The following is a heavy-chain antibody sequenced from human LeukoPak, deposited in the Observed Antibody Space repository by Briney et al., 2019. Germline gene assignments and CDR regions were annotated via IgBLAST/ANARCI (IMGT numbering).Heavy chain of an antibody. CDR1: GGSISSSNNY. CDR3: ARHIANGYYLNY. CDR2: IFYRGRT. J-gene: IGHJ4*02. Sequence: PETPSHTCTVSGGSISSSNNYWGSIRHPPRNWLGWIARIFYRGRTNYSPSLKTRVTTSGEMPKNQCSCKITSVTATTPPVNYCARHIANGYYLNYWGQGTLVTVSS. V-gene: IGHV4-39*01. D-gene: IGHD4-17*01.